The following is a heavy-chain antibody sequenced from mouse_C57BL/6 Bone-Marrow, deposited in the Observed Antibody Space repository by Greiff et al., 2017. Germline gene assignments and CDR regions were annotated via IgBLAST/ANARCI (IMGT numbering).Heavy chain of an antibody. J-gene: IGHJ3*01. V-gene: IGHV5-4*01. CDR1: GFTFSSYA. Sequence: DVQLVESGGGLVKPGGSLKLSCAASGFTFSSYAMSWVRQTPEKRLEWVATISDGGSYTYYPDNVKGRFTISRDNAKNNLYLQMSHLESEDTAMYYCARGLRRFAYWGQGTLVTVSA. CDR2: ISDGGSYT. CDR3: ARGLRRFAY. D-gene: IGHD1-1*01.